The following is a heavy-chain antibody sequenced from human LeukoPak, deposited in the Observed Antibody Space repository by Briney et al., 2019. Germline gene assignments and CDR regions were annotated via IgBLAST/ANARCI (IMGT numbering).Heavy chain of an antibody. Sequence: YNPSLKSRVTISADTSKNQFSLKLSSVTAADTAVYYCARDGEVLSSSWFWFDPWGQGTLVTVSS. CDR3: ARDGEVLSSSWFWFDP. D-gene: IGHD6-13*01. J-gene: IGHJ5*02. V-gene: IGHV4-30-2*04.